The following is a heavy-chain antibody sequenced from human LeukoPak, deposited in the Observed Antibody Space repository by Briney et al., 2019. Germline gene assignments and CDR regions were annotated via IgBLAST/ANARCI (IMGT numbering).Heavy chain of an antibody. Sequence: GGSLRLSCAASGFTFSSYGMHWVRQAPGKGLEWVAVISYDGSNKYYADSVKGRFTISRDNSKNTLYLQMTSLRAEDTAVYYCAKEACSGTNCIYYFMDVWGKGTTVTVSS. J-gene: IGHJ6*03. D-gene: IGHD3-10*02. CDR3: AKEACSGTNCIYYFMDV. V-gene: IGHV3-30*18. CDR1: GFTFSSYG. CDR2: ISYDGSNK.